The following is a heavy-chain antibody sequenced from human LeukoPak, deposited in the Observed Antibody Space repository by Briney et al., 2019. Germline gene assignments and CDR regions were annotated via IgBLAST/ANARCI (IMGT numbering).Heavy chain of an antibody. D-gene: IGHD3-16*02. CDR2: INPNSGGT. J-gene: IGHJ4*02. Sequence: ASVKVSCKASGYTFTGYYMHWVRQAPGQGLEWMGWINPNSGGTNYAQKFQGRVTVTRDTSISTAYMELSRLRSDDTAVYYCARVWHDYVWGSYRPTTEYYFDYWGQGTLVTVPS. CDR1: GYTFTGYY. V-gene: IGHV1-2*02. CDR3: ARVWHDYVWGSYRPTTEYYFDY.